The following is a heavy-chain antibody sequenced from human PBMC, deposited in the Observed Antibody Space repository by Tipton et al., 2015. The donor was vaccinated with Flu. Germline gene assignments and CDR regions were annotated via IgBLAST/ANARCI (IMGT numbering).Heavy chain of an antibody. V-gene: IGHV4-39*01. CDR3: ARLSYYDVDLKNFYFDY. CDR2: VYYSGST. Sequence: GLVKPSETLSLTCAVSGGSIDKSGYYWGWVRQPPGKGLEWVGSVYYSGSTYYNPSLKSRVTISVDTSKSQFSLMLRSVTAADTAVYYCARLSYYDVDLKNFYFDYWGQGALVTVSS. CDR1: GGSIDKSGYY. J-gene: IGHJ4*02. D-gene: IGHD3-10*02.